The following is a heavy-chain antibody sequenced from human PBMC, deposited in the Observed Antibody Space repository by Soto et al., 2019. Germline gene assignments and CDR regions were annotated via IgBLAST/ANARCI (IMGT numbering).Heavy chain of an antibody. Sequence: GASVKVSCKASGYTFTSYAMHWVRQAPGQRLEWMGWINAGNGNTKYSQKFQGRVTITRDTSASTAYMELSSLRSEDTAVYYCASERFSSSWDLYYFDYWGQGTLVTVS. V-gene: IGHV1-3*01. CDR1: GYTFTSYA. CDR3: ASERFSSSWDLYYFDY. J-gene: IGHJ4*02. CDR2: INAGNGNT. D-gene: IGHD6-13*01.